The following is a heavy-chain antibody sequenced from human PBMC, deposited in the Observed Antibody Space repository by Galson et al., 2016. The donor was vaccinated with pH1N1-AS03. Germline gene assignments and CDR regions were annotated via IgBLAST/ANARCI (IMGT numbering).Heavy chain of an antibody. CDR2: KTDDGTT. V-gene: IGHV3-15*01. J-gene: IGHJ4*02. CDR3: TTGPIGYCASSSCTDY. CDR1: GFTFFNAW. Sequence: SLRLSCAASGFTFFNAWMSWVRQAPGKGLEWVGRKTDDGTTEYAAPVKGRFTISRDDSKNTLYLQMNGLKTDDTAVYYCTTGPIGYCASSSCTDYWGQGTLVTVSS. D-gene: IGHD2-2*01.